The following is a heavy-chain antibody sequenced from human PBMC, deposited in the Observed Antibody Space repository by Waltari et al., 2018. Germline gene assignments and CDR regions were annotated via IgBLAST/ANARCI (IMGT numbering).Heavy chain of an antibody. CDR2: IYDCGST. Sequence: QVQLKESVPGPAKPSETLSIICTAHNDHISSFFWNWIRQSPGKGLELIGYIYDCGSTDYNPALKSRVTISVDTAKNQFSLRLNSVTAADTGVYYCARGRIHHTSNWFDPWGQGTLVTVSS. J-gene: IGHJ5*02. D-gene: IGHD3-10*01. CDR1: NDHISSFF. CDR3: ARGRIHHTSNWFDP. V-gene: IGHV4-59*01.